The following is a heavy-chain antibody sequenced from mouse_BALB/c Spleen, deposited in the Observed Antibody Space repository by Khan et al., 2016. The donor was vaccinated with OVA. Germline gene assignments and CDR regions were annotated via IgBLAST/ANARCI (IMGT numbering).Heavy chain of an antibody. CDR2: INPSTGRT. Sequence: QVQLQQPGAELVNPGASVNLSCKASGYTLTSYWMHWVKQRPGQGLEWIGEINPSTGRTNYNEKFKSKATLTVDNSSSTAYMPLSSPTSDDSAVYYGARLLIIFDYWGQGTTLTVSS. V-gene: IGHV1S81*02. D-gene: IGHD2-1*01. CDR3: ARLLIIFDY. J-gene: IGHJ2*01. CDR1: GYTLTSYW.